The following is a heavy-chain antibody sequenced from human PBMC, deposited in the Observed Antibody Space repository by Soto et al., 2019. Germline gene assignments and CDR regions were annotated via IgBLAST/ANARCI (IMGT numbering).Heavy chain of an antibody. V-gene: IGHV1-18*01. CDR3: AREGWVGLWFGDKGWFDP. CDR1: GYTFTSYG. J-gene: IGHJ5*02. D-gene: IGHD3-10*01. CDR2: ISAYNGNT. Sequence: QVQLVQSGAEVKKPGASVKVSCKASGYTFTSYGISWVRQAPGQGLEWMGWISAYNGNTNYAQKLQGRVTMTTDTPTRTAYMGLGSLRSDDTAVYYWAREGWVGLWFGDKGWFDPWGQGTLVTVSS.